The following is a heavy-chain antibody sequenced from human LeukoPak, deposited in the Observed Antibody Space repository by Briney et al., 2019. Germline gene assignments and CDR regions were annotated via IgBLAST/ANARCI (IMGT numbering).Heavy chain of an antibody. V-gene: IGHV3-74*01. Sequence: GGSLRLSCAASGFTFSNYWMHWVRQAPGKGLVWVSRIHSDGSSTTSADSVKGRFTISRDNAKNTLYLQMNSLRAEDTAVYFCARGNAHAFDIWGQGTMVTVSS. J-gene: IGHJ3*02. D-gene: IGHD1-1*01. CDR2: IHSDGSST. CDR3: ARGNAHAFDI. CDR1: GFTFSNYW.